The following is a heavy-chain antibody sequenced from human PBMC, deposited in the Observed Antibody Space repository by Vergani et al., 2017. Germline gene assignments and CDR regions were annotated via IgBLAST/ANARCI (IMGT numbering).Heavy chain of an antibody. Sequence: QVQLVESGGGVVQPGRSLILSCAASGFTFSSYAMHWVRQAPGKGLEWVAVISYDGSNKYYADSVKGRFTISRDNSKNTLYLQMNSLRAEDTAVYYCAREETTYYYYYYMDVWGKGTTVTVSS. V-gene: IGHV3-30-3*01. CDR3: AREETTYYYYYYMDV. CDR1: GFTFSSYA. J-gene: IGHJ6*03. CDR2: ISYDGSNK. D-gene: IGHD1-7*01.